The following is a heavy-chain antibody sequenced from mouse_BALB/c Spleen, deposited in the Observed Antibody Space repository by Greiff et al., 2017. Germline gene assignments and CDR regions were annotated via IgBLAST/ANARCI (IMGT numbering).Heavy chain of an antibody. CDR3: ARPYDFYWYFDV. CDR1: GFTFSDYY. V-gene: IGHV5-4*02. D-gene: IGHD2-14*01. CDR2: ISDGGSYT. J-gene: IGHJ1*01. Sequence: EVKVVESGGGLVKPGGSLKLSCAASGFTFSDYYMYWVRQTPEKRLEWVATISDGGSYTYYPDSVKGRFTISRDNAKNNLYLQMSSLKSEDTAMYYCARPYDFYWYFDVWGAGTTVTVSS.